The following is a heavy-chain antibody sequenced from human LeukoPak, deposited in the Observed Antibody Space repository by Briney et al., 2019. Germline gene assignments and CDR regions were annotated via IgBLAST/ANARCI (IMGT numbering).Heavy chain of an antibody. J-gene: IGHJ4*02. D-gene: IGHD6-19*01. V-gene: IGHV3-23*01. CDR1: GFIFSRYG. CDR2: ISGSGGTS. CDR3: AKDHLPGIVVADRDY. Sequence: GGSLRLSCAASGFIFSRYGMSWVRQAPGRGLEWVSAISGSGGTSYYADSVKGRFTISRDNSKNTLYLQINSLRAEDTALYYCAKDHLPGIVVADRDYWGQGTLVTVSS.